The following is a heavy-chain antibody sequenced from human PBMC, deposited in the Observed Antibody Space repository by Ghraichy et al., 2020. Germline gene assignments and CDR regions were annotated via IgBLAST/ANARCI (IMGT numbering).Heavy chain of an antibody. CDR2: FYRSGSI. V-gene: IGHV4-4*07. CDR1: GDSMEHFD. D-gene: IGHD2-15*01. Sequence: SETLSLTCSVSGDSMEHFDCSWIRQAAGKRPEWIGRFYRSGSINYNAYLKSRLTLSVDRSKGQFSLTLTSVTAADTAIYYCVRVRGGGWFDPWGPGLQVTVSS. J-gene: IGHJ5*02. CDR3: VRVRGGGWFDP.